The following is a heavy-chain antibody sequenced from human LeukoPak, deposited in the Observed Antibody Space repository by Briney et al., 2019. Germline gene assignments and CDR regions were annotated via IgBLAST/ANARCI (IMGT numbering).Heavy chain of an antibody. CDR2: LYSDGNT. Sequence: GGSLRLSCAASGFTVITSDMTWVRQAPGKGLEWVSVLYSDGNTKYADSVQGRFTISSDNSKNTLYLEMNSLSPDDTAVYYCARGVEPLAANTLAYWGQGTLVTVSS. CDR1: GFTVITSD. D-gene: IGHD1-14*01. J-gene: IGHJ4*02. CDR3: ARGVEPLAANTLAY. V-gene: IGHV3-53*01.